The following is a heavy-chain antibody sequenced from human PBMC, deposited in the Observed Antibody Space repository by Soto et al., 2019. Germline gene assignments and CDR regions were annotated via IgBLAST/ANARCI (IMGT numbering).Heavy chain of an antibody. CDR3: ARTPYGSGSYYRAAYYYYYMDV. CDR1: GFTVSSNY. D-gene: IGHD3-10*01. CDR2: IYSCGST. Sequence: EVQLVESGGGLIQPGGSLRLSCAASGFTVSSNYMSWVRQAPGKGLEWVSVIYSCGSTYYADSVKGRFTISRDNSKNTLYLQMNSLRAEDTAVYYCARTPYGSGSYYRAAYYYYYMDVWGKGTTVTVSS. V-gene: IGHV3-66*03. J-gene: IGHJ6*03.